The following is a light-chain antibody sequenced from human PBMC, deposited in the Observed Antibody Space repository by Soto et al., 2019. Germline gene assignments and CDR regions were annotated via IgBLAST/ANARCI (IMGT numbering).Light chain of an antibody. V-gene: IGKV1-6*02. CDR2: AAS. J-gene: IGKJ1*01. CDR1: QGIRTD. CDR3: LQDYSYPWT. Sequence: AIQMTQSPSSLSASVGDRVTITCRASQGIRTDLGWYQQKPGNAPKLLIYAASRLQSGVPSRFSGSASGTDFTLTISSLQPEDFATYYCLQDYSYPWTFGQGTKVEVK.